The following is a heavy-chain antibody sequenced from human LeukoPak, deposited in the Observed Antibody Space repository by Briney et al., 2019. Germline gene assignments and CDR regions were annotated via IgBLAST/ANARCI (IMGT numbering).Heavy chain of an antibody. CDR1: GFTFSDYY. J-gene: IGHJ5*02. D-gene: IGHD3-22*01. CDR2: ISSSGSTI. Sequence: GGSLRLSCAASGFTFSDYYMSWIRQAPGKGLEWVSYISSSGSTIYYADSVKGRFTISGDNAKNTLYLQMNSLRAEDTAVYYCAKDLSPYYYDSSGPIDPWGQGTLVTVSS. V-gene: IGHV3-11*01. CDR3: AKDLSPYYYDSSGPIDP.